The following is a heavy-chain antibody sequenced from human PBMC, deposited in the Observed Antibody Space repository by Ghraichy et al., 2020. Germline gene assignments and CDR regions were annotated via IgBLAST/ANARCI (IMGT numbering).Heavy chain of an antibody. D-gene: IGHD2-2*01. J-gene: IGHJ4*02. CDR3: ARAHLSSTSQDDFDI. CDR1: GGSMNSYY. CDR2: GSTSGST. Sequence: SETLSLTCTVSGGSMNSYYWSWVRQPPGKGLEWIGYGSTSGSTNSNPSLKSRVPISVDTSKSQFSLSLTAMAAAATAVDYCARAHLSSTSQDDFDIWGQGTLVTVSS. V-gene: IGHV4-59*01.